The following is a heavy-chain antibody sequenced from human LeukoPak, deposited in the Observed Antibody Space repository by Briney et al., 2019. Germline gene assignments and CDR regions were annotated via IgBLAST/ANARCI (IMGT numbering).Heavy chain of an antibody. CDR1: GFTFSSYG. CDR3: ANEIVPYTGGFDY. V-gene: IGHV3-30*18. CDR2: ISYDGSNK. Sequence: PGGSLRLSCAASGFTFSSYGMHWVRQAPGKGLEWAAVISYDGSNKYYADSVKGRFTISRDNAKNSVYLQMDSLRPEDTGVYFCANEIVPYTGGFDYWGQGTLVTVSS. D-gene: IGHD2-8*02. J-gene: IGHJ4*02.